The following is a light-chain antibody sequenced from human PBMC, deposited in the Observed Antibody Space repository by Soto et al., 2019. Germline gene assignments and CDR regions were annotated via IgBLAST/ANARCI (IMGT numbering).Light chain of an antibody. CDR3: QQSYSTPYT. CDR2: AAS. Sequence: DIQMTQSPSSLSASVGDRVTITCRASQSISSYLNWYQQKPGKAPKLLIYAASSLQSGVPSRFSGSGSGTDFTLTISSLRPEDFATYYCQQSYSTPYTFGQGNKVDIK. V-gene: IGKV1-39*01. J-gene: IGKJ2*01. CDR1: QSISSY.